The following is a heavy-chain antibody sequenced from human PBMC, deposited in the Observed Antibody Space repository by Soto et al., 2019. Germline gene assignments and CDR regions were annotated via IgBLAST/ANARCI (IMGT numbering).Heavy chain of an antibody. J-gene: IGHJ4*02. CDR2: IKGDETTT. Sequence: PGGSLRLSCAASGFTFSSYWIHWVRQAPGKGLVWVSRIKGDETTTNYADSVKGRFTISRDNARNTVYLQMNSLRAEDTAVYYCARGAFGAYYLDYWGQGTLVTVSS. V-gene: IGHV3-74*01. D-gene: IGHD3-3*01. CDR3: ARGAFGAYYLDY. CDR1: GFTFSSYW.